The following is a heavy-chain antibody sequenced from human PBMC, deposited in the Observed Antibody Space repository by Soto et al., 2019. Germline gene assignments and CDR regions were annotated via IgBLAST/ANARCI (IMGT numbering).Heavy chain of an antibody. CDR1: GGAFSSYA. CDR3: ARNVRGYNDARRTYYYYSGMDV. V-gene: IGHV1-69*06. CDR2: IIPIFGTA. J-gene: IGHJ6*02. Sequence: SVKVSCKASGGAFSSYAISWVGQAPGQGLEWMGGIIPIFGTANYAQKFQGRVTITADKSKSTAYMELSSMRSEDTAVYYCARNVRGYNDARRTYYYYSGMDVWG. D-gene: IGHD3-16*01.